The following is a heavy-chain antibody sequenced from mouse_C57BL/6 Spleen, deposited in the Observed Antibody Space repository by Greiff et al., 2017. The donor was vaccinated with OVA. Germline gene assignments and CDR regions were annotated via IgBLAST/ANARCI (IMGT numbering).Heavy chain of an antibody. Sequence: EVQLVESGGGLVKPGGSLKLSCAASGFTFSDYGMHWVRQAPEKGLEWVAYISSGSSTIYYADTVKGRFTISRDNAKNTLFLQMTSLRSEDTAMYYCARGGMTTDWYFDVWGTGTTVTVSS. CDR3: ARGGMTTDWYFDV. CDR2: ISSGSSTI. V-gene: IGHV5-17*01. D-gene: IGHD2-13*01. CDR1: GFTFSDYG. J-gene: IGHJ1*03.